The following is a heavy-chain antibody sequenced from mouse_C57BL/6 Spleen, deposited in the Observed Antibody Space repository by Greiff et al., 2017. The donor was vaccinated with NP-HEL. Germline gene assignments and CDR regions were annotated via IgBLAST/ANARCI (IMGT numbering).Heavy chain of an antibody. CDR1: GYTFTSYW. Sequence: QVQLKQPGAELVMPGASVKLSCKASGYTFTSYWMHWVKQRPGQGLEWIGEIDPSDSYTNYNQKFKGKSTLTVDKSSSTAYMQLSSLTSEDSAVYYCARRRPSYYFDYWGQGTTLTVSS. J-gene: IGHJ2*01. CDR3: ARRRPSYYFDY. V-gene: IGHV1-69*01. CDR2: IDPSDSYT.